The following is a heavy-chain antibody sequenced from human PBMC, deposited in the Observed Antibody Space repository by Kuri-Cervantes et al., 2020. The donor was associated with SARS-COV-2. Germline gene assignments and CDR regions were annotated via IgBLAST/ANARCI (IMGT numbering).Heavy chain of an antibody. V-gene: IGHV4-39*01. D-gene: IGHD3-22*01. CDR3: ARRAWRLLNYLDY. J-gene: IGHJ4*02. CDR1: GGSISNSFYY. CDR2: IYYSGST. Sequence: SETLSLTCTVSGGSISNSFYYWGWIRQPPGKGLEWIGSIYYSGSTYYNPSLKSRVTISVDTSKNQFSLKLSSVTAADTAVYYCARRAWRLLNYLDYWGQGTLVTVSS.